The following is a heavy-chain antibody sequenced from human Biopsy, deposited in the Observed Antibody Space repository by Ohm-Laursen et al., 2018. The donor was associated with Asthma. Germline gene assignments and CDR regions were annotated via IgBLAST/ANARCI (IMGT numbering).Heavy chain of an antibody. Sequence: SVKVSCKAPGGTFSNFATSWVRQAPGQGLEWLGGIMTVFGTINYAQKFQGRVTITADESTSTAYMEVTSLRSEDTAIYYCARCQVGYSSGWSLLLKKIYYSGMDVWGQGTAVTVSS. CDR2: IMTVFGTI. CDR1: GGTFSNFA. V-gene: IGHV1-69*13. CDR3: ARCQVGYSSGWSLLLKKIYYSGMDV. J-gene: IGHJ6*02. D-gene: IGHD6-19*01.